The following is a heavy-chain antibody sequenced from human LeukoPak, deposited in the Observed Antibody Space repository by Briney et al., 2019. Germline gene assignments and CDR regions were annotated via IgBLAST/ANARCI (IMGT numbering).Heavy chain of an antibody. CDR2: IYYSGST. CDR1: GGSISSGGYY. V-gene: IGHV4-31*03. Sequence: SQTLSLTCTVSGGSISSGGYYWSWIRQHPGKGLGWIGYIYYSGSTYYNPSLKSRVTISVDTSKNQFSLKLSSVTAADTAVYYCASHCYDSSGYNVDYWGQGTLVTVSS. J-gene: IGHJ4*02. CDR3: ASHCYDSSGYNVDY. D-gene: IGHD3-22*01.